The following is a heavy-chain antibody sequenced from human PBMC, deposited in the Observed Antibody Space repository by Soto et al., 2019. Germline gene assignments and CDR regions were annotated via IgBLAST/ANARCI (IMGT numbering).Heavy chain of an antibody. V-gene: IGHV1-69*08. Sequence: QVQLVQSGAEVKRPGSSVRVSCKTSGDTFSTYTFTWVRQAPGQGLEWLGRIIPAHDITNYAQNFQGRVTTTADKSTNTAYMELSSLRSEDTAIFYCARDYKRCVIDACYSPSDYWGKGPLVTISS. CDR1: GDTFSTYT. J-gene: IGHJ4*02. CDR2: IIPAHDIT. D-gene: IGHD2-15*01. CDR3: ARDYKRCVIDACYSPSDY.